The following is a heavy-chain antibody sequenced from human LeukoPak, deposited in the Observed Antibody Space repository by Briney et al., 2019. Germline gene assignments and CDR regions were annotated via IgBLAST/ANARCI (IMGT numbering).Heavy chain of an antibody. Sequence: GRSLRLSCAASGFTFSSYGMRWVRQAPGKGLEWVAVISYDGSNKYYADSVKGRFTISRDNSKNTLYLQMNSLRAEDTAVYYCAKGPLRGTAAAIDYWGQGTLVTVSS. V-gene: IGHV3-30*18. CDR2: ISYDGSNK. CDR3: AKGPLRGTAAAIDY. J-gene: IGHJ4*02. D-gene: IGHD2-2*01. CDR1: GFTFSSYG.